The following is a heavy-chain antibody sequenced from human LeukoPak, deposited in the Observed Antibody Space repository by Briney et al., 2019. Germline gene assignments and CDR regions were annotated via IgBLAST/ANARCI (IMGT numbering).Heavy chain of an antibody. CDR1: GFTFSSYG. J-gene: IGHJ4*02. V-gene: IGHV3-30*02. CDR3: AKDKGTRGRPPSNYYFDY. D-gene: IGHD1-14*01. Sequence: PGGSLRLSCAASGFTFSSYGMHWVRQAPGKGLEWVAVIWYGGSNKYYADSVKGRFTISRDNSKNTLYLQMNSLRAEDTAVYYCAKDKGTRGRPPSNYYFDYWGQGTLVTVSS. CDR2: IWYGGSNK.